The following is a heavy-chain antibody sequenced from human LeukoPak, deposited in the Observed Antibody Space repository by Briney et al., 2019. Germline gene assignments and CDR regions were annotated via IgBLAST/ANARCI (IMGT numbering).Heavy chain of an antibody. V-gene: IGHV3-7*01. Sequence: GGSLRLSCAASGFTFSSYWMNWVRQAPGKGLEWVANIKQDGSEKFYVDSVKGRFTISRDNAKNSLYLQMNSLRVGDTAVYYCVRGYEVLLDRMDAWGQGTTVTASS. CDR1: GFTFSSYW. CDR3: VRGYEVLLDRMDA. J-gene: IGHJ6*02. CDR2: IKQDGSEK. D-gene: IGHD2/OR15-2a*01.